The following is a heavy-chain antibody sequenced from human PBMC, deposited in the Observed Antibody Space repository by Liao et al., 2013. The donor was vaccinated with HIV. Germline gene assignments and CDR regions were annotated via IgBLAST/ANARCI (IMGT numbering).Heavy chain of an antibody. CDR3: ARVVTGYGFGLWYYYMDV. V-gene: IGHV4-61*02. CDR1: GASISRGSYY. D-gene: IGHD3-9*01. CDR2: IYSGGLT. Sequence: QVQLQESGPGLVRPSQTLSLSCTVSGASISRGSYYWSWIRQPAGKGLEWIGRIYSGGLTMFNPSLESRVAISLDTSNNQVSLQLTSVTAADAAIYYCARVVTGYGFGLWYYYMDVWGKGTTVTVSS. J-gene: IGHJ6*03.